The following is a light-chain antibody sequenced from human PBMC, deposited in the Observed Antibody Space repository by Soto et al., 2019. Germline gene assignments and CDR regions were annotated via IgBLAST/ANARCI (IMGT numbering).Light chain of an antibody. CDR2: DAS. V-gene: IGKV3-20*01. J-gene: IGKJ5*01. CDR3: QQYGSSPST. Sequence: IVMTQSPATLSVSPWERATLSCRASRGISSNLAWYQQKPGQAPRLLIYDASTRATGIPDRFSGSGSGTDFTLTIIRLEPEDFAVYYCQQYGSSPSTFGQGTRLEIK. CDR1: RGISSN.